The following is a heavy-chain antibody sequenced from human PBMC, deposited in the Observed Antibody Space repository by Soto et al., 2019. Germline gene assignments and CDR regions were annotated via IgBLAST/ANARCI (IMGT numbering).Heavy chain of an antibody. CDR3: AKDAFYYYDSSGYYYDYYYYGMDV. CDR1: GFTFSRDG. Sequence: GGSLRLSCAASGFTFSRDGMSWVRQAPGKGLEWVSAISGSGGSTYYADSVKGRFTISRDNSKNTLYLQMNSLRAEDTAVYYCAKDAFYYYDSSGYYYDYYYYGMDVWGQGTTVTVSS. V-gene: IGHV3-23*01. J-gene: IGHJ6*02. D-gene: IGHD3-22*01. CDR2: ISGSGGST.